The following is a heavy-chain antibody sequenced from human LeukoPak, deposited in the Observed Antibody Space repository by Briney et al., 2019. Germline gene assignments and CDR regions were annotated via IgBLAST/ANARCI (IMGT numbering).Heavy chain of an antibody. J-gene: IGHJ4*02. CDR3: ARGGGTIAVAIDY. CDR2: IYTSGST. Sequence: SETLSLICTVSGGSISSHYWSWIRQPAGKGLEWIGRIYTSGSTNYNPPLKSRVTMSVDTSKNQFSLKLSSVTAADTAVYYCARGGGTIAVAIDYWGQGTLVTVSS. V-gene: IGHV4-4*07. CDR1: GGSISSHY. D-gene: IGHD6-19*01.